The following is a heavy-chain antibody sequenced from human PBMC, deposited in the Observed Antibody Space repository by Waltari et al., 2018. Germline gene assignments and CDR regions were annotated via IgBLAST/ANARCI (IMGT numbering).Heavy chain of an antibody. V-gene: IGHV4-59*01. CDR2: IYYSGTA. D-gene: IGHD2-15*01. CDR3: AGERGGAQVGYYGIDV. CDR1: GDSFDSYF. Sequence: QVHLQESGPGLVTPSETLSLTCSVSGDSFDSYFLVWIRQPPGKGLEWLGYIYYSGTATYNPSLKSRLTMSVDTSKNQFSLKMNSLTAADTATYYCAGERGGAQVGYYGIDVWGQGTTVTVSS. J-gene: IGHJ6*02.